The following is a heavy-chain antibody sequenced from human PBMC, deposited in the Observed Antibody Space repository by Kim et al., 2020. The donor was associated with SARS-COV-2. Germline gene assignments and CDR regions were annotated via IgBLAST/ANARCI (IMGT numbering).Heavy chain of an antibody. CDR2: IYYSGST. J-gene: IGHJ6*02. V-gene: IGHV4-31*03. CDR1: GGSISSGGYY. CDR3: ARGSGGYDWKANYYYYYGMDV. Sequence: SETLSLTCTVSGGSISSGGYYWSWIRQHPGKGLEWIGYIYYSGSTYYNPSLKSRVTISVDTSKNQFSLKLSSVTAADTAVYYCARGSGGYDWKANYYYYYGMDVWGQGTTVTVSS. D-gene: IGHD5-12*01.